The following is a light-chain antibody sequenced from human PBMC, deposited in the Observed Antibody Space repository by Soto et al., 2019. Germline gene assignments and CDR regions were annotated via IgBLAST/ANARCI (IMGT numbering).Light chain of an antibody. J-gene: IGKJ1*01. CDR1: QSVSSY. Sequence: EIVLTQSPATLSLSPGERATISCRASQSVSSYLAWYQQKPGQAPRFLIYGISSRATGIPDRFRGSGSGTDFTLTISRLEPEDFAVYYCQQYGSSPWTFGQGTKVDIK. CDR2: GIS. CDR3: QQYGSSPWT. V-gene: IGKV3-20*01.